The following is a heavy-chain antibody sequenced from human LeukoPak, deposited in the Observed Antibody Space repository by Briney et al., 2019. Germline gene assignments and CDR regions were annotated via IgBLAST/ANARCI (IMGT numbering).Heavy chain of an antibody. V-gene: IGHV1-69*13. Sequence: GASVKVSCKASGGTFSSYAISWVRQAPGQRLEWRGGIIPIFGTANYAQKFQGRVTITADESTSTAYMELSSLRSEDTAVYYCARRAVDYGSPHSTNWFDPWGQGTLVTVSS. D-gene: IGHD3-10*01. J-gene: IGHJ5*02. CDR3: ARRAVDYGSPHSTNWFDP. CDR1: GGTFSSYA. CDR2: IIPIFGTA.